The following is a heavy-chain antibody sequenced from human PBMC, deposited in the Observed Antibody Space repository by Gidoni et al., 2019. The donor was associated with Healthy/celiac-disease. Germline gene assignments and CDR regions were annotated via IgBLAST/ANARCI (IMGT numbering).Heavy chain of an antibody. Sequence: QVQLVESGGGVVQPGRSLRLSCAASGFTFRSYAMHWVRQAPGKGQEWVAVISYDGSNKYDADSVKGRVTISRDNSKNTLYLQMNSLRAEDTAVDYCARDGTVGAFDWYFDLWGRGTLVTVSS. D-gene: IGHD1-26*01. J-gene: IGHJ2*01. V-gene: IGHV3-30-3*01. CDR1: GFTFRSYA. CDR3: ARDGTVGAFDWYFDL. CDR2: ISYDGSNK.